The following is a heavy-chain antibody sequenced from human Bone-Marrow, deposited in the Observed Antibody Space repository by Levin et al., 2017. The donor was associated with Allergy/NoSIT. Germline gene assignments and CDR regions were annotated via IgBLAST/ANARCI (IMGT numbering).Heavy chain of an antibody. CDR2: IRSKAYGGTT. CDR1: GFTFGDYA. V-gene: IGHV3-49*03. D-gene: IGHD5-18*01. CDR3: TRDPLAYSYGYYFDY. Sequence: PGGSLRLSCTASGFTFGDYAMSWFRQAPGKGLEWVGFIRSKAYGGTTEYAASVKGRFTISRDDSKSIAYLQMNSLKTEDTAVYYCTRDPLAYSYGYYFDYWGQGTLVTVSS. J-gene: IGHJ4*02.